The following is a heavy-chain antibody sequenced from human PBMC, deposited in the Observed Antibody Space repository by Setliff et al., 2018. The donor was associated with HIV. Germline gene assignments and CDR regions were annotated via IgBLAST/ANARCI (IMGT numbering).Heavy chain of an antibody. CDR2: IDHGGST. D-gene: IGHD1-26*01. CDR1: SGSFSGYY. V-gene: IGHV4-34*01. J-gene: IGHJ4*02. Sequence: SETLSLTCAVYSGSFSGYYWTWIRQPPGKGPEWIGEIDHGGSTNFNPSLKSRVTISIDTSKNQFSLKMRSVTAADTAVYYCARGRYSGNYRFDFWGRGNMVTVSS. CDR3: ARGRYSGNYRFDF.